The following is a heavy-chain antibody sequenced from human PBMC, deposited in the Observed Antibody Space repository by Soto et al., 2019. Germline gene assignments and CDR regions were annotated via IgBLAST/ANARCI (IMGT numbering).Heavy chain of an antibody. J-gene: IGHJ3*02. D-gene: IGHD2-15*01. CDR2: IYPGDSDT. V-gene: IGHV5-51*01. Sequence: GESLKISCKGSGYSFTSYWIGWVRQMPGKGLEWMGIIYPGDSDTRYSPSFQGQVTISADKSISTAYLQWSSLKASVTAMYYCAGYCSGGSCYSSRAFDIWGQGTMVTVSS. CDR1: GYSFTSYW. CDR3: AGYCSGGSCYSSRAFDI.